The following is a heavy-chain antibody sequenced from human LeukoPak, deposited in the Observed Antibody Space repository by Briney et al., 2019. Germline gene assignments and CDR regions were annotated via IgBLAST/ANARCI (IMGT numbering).Heavy chain of an antibody. D-gene: IGHD3-9*01. J-gene: IGHJ4*02. CDR2: ITASGGNT. Sequence: GGSLRLSCAASGFTFSSYAMGWVRQAPGKGLEWVSAITASGGNTYYADSVKGRFTISRDNSKNTLYLQMNSLRAEDTAVYYCAKKSETTYYDILTGYPAGEDYWGQGTLVTVSS. CDR1: GFTFSSYA. V-gene: IGHV3-23*01. CDR3: AKKSETTYYDILTGYPAGEDY.